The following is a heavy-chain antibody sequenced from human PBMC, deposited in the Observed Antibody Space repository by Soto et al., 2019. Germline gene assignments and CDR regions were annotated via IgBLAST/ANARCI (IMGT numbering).Heavy chain of an antibody. CDR2: INHSGST. CDR3: ARVLPAHDYGDRFDP. V-gene: IGHV4-34*01. Sequence: SETLSLTCAVYGGSFSGYYWSWIRQPPGKGLEWIGEINHSGSTNYNPSLKSRVTISVDTSKNQFSLKLSSVTAADTAVYYCARVLPAHDYGDRFDPWGQGTLVTVSS. D-gene: IGHD4-17*01. CDR1: GGSFSGYY. J-gene: IGHJ5*02.